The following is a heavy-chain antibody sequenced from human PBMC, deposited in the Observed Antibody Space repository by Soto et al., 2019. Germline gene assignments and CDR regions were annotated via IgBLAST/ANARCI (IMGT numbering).Heavy chain of an antibody. CDR3: ARDQEVNYRDDGGSDHYYGRDV. Sequence: KASETLSLTCTVSGGSISGGGYYWAWIRQHPGKGLEWIGYIYYTGSTYYNPSLKSRVTISVDTSKNQFSLKLSSVTAADTAGYFWARDQEVNYRDDGGSDHYYGRDVWGQGTTVTVAS. CDR1: GGSISGGGYY. D-gene: IGHD1-1*01. CDR2: IYYTGST. J-gene: IGHJ6*02. V-gene: IGHV4-31*03.